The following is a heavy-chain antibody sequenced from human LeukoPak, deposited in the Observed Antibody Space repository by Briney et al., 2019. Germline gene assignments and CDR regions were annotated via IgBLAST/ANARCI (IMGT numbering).Heavy chain of an antibody. D-gene: IGHD5-18*01. CDR2: VWYDGSNK. J-gene: IGHJ4*02. CDR3: ARFRGYSYGYDY. Sequence: GGSLRLSCAASGFTFSSYGMHWVRQAPGKGLEWVAVVWYDGSNKYYADSVKGRFTISRDNSKNTLYLLMNSLRAEDTAVYYCARFRGYSYGYDYWGQGTLVTVSS. V-gene: IGHV3-33*01. CDR1: GFTFSSYG.